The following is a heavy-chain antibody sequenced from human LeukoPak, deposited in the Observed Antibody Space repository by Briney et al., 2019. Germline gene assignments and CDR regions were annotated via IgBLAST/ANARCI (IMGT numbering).Heavy chain of an antibody. V-gene: IGHV4-34*01. CDR2: INPTGIT. CDR3: ARRRYYGSENYYNVPWFDP. J-gene: IGHJ5*02. D-gene: IGHD3-10*01. Sequence: SETLSLTCGVSGGSFSGFFWTWIRQPPGKGLEWIGEINPTGITNYDPSLISRVTISVDTSKNQFSLRLISLTAADTAVYYCARRRYYGSENYYNVPWFDPWGQGTLVTVSS. CDR1: GGSFSGFF.